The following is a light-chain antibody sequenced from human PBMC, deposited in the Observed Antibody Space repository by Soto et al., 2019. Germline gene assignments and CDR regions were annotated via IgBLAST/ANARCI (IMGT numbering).Light chain of an antibody. CDR2: GAS. CDR1: QSVHTF. CDR3: HQRSNWPPDT. V-gene: IGKV3-11*01. Sequence: EVVFTQSPDTLSLSPGEGASLSCRASQSVHTFLAWYQQKPGQPPRLLIYGASTRAPGVPARFSGRGSGTDFTLTITSLEPEDFAVYYCHQRSNWPPDTFGQGTRLEIK. J-gene: IGKJ5*01.